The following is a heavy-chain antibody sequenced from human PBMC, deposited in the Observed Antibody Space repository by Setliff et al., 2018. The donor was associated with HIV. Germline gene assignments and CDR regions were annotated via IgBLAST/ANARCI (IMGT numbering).Heavy chain of an antibody. CDR2: INPNTGLT. D-gene: IGHD3-22*01. CDR1: GYTISGNY. V-gene: IGHV1-2*02. Sequence: ASVKVSCKASGYTISGNYIHWVRQAPGQGLEWMGWINPNTGLTNYAQKFQGRVTMTRDTSITTAYMKLSRLRSDDTAVYYCARDRHHYDSSGFDAFDLWGQGTMVTVS. CDR3: ARDRHHYDSSGFDAFDL. J-gene: IGHJ3*01.